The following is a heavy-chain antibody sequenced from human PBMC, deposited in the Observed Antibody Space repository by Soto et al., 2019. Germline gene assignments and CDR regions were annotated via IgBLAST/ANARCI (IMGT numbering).Heavy chain of an antibody. Sequence: PLNRYRKAAGYTNTRYPVSCLLQAPGQGLEWMGWVSGDNGNTNYAQKFQGRVTMTTDTSASTAYMELSSLRSEDTAVYYCASESYGGEFDYWGQGTLVTVSS. CDR3: ASESYGGEFDY. CDR1: GYTNTRYP. D-gene: IGHD4-17*01. CDR2: VSGDNGNT. V-gene: IGHV1-18*01. J-gene: IGHJ4*02.